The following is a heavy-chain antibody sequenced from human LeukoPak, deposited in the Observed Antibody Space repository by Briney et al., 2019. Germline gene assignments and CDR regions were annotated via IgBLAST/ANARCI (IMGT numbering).Heavy chain of an antibody. J-gene: IGHJ4*02. CDR3: AKDPTGYPLLYAGFFDY. CDR2: IRYDGSNK. V-gene: IGHV3-30*02. D-gene: IGHD2-2*02. CDR1: GFTFSSYG. Sequence: GGSLRLSCAASGFTFSSYGMHWVRQAPGKGLEWVAFIRYDGSNKYYADSVKGRFTISRDNSKNTLYLQMNSLRAEDTAVYYCAKDPTGYPLLYAGFFDYWGQGTLVTVSS.